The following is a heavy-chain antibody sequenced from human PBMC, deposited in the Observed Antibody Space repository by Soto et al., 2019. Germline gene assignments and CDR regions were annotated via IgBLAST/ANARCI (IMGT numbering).Heavy chain of an antibody. CDR3: ARGGGVEMATITGGRVFDY. D-gene: IGHD5-12*01. Sequence: QVQLVQSGAEVKKPVASVKVSCKASGYTFTSYGISWVRQAPGQGLEWMGWISAYNGNTNYAQKRQGRATVTTDTSTSTAYMERRSLRADDTAVYYCARGGGVEMATITGGRVFDYWGQGTLVTVSS. CDR1: GYTFTSYG. CDR2: ISAYNGNT. V-gene: IGHV1-18*04. J-gene: IGHJ4*02.